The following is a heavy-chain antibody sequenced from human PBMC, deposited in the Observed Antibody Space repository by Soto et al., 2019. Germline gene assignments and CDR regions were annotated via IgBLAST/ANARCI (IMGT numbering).Heavy chain of an antibody. CDR1: GGSFSGYY. J-gene: IGHJ4*02. V-gene: IGHV4-34*01. D-gene: IGHD2-15*01. Sequence: PSETLSLTCAVYGGSFSGYYWSWIRQPPGKGLEWIGEINHSGSTNYNPSLKSRVTISVDTSKNQFSLKLSSVTAADTAVYYCARISGGGGSCYPNCGIDYWGQGTLVTVSS. CDR2: INHSGST. CDR3: ARISGGGGSCYPNCGIDY.